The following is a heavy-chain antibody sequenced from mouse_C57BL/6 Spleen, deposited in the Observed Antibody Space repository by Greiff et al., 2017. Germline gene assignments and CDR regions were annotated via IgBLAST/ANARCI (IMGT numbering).Heavy chain of an antibody. CDR3: AREERDYGSSPFDY. Sequence: QVQLQQPGAELVKPGASVKLSCKASGYTFTSYWMHWVKQRPGQGLEWIGMIHPTSGSTNYNEKFKSKATLTVDKSSSTAYMQLSSLTSEDSAVYYCAREERDYGSSPFDYWGQGTTLTVSS. CDR1: GYTFTSYW. J-gene: IGHJ2*01. V-gene: IGHV1-64*01. D-gene: IGHD1-1*01. CDR2: IHPTSGST.